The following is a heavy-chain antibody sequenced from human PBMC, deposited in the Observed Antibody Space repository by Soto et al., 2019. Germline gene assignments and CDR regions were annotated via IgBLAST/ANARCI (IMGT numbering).Heavy chain of an antibody. CDR1: GYTFTSYY. D-gene: IGHD2-15*01. CDR3: ARGGVLAQPARGDYYGMDV. V-gene: IGHV1-46*01. J-gene: IGHJ6*02. CDR2: INPSGGST. Sequence: ASVKVSCKASGYTFTSYYMHWLRQAPGQGLEWMGIINPSGGSTSYAQKFQGRVTISTDTSKNQFSLKLTSVTAADTAVYYCARGGVLAQPARGDYYGMDVWGQGTTVTVSS.